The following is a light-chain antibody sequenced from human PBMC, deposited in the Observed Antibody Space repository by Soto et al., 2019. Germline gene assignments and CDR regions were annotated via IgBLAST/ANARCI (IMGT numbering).Light chain of an antibody. Sequence: DIQMTQSPSPLSASVGDRVTITCRASQTIRNYLNWYQQKPGEAPKLLIYAASRLQSGVPSRFSGSGSGTDFTLTISSLQPDDFATYYCQHYNSYSEAFGQGTKVDIK. CDR3: QHYNSYSEA. J-gene: IGKJ1*01. CDR2: AAS. V-gene: IGKV1-39*01. CDR1: QTIRNY.